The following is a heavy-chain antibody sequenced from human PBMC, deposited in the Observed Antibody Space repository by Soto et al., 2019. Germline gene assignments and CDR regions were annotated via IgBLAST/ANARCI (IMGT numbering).Heavy chain of an antibody. CDR2: IYYSGST. CDR1: GGSISSYY. Sequence: SETLSLTCTVSGGSISSYYWSWIRQPPGKGLEWIGYIYYSGSTNYNPSLKSRVTISVDTSKNQFSLKLSSVTAADTAVYYCARGVALAVGYFDYWGQGTLVTVSS. V-gene: IGHV4-59*01. D-gene: IGHD6-19*01. J-gene: IGHJ4*02. CDR3: ARGVALAVGYFDY.